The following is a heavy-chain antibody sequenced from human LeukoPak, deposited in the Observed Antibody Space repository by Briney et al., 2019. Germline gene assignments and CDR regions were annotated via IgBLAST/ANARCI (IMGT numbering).Heavy chain of an antibody. V-gene: IGHV3-48*01. Sequence: PGGSLRLSCAASGFTFTTYGMNWVRQAPGKGLEWVSYISSGSSTIYYADSVKGRFTISRDNAKNSLYLQVNSLRAEDTAVYYCARALAYSSSWYYFDYWGQGTLVTVSS. J-gene: IGHJ4*02. CDR2: ISSGSSTI. CDR3: ARALAYSSSWYYFDY. CDR1: GFTFTTYG. D-gene: IGHD6-13*01.